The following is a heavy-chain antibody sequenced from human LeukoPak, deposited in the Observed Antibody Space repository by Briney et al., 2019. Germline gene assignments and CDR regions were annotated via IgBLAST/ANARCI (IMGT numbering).Heavy chain of an antibody. CDR1: GYTFSGYA. CDR3: AKDAPTVLILFDY. D-gene: IGHD4-23*01. Sequence: GGSLRLSCATSGYTFSGYAIHWVRQTPGKGLEWVAVISYDGSYTSYADSVQGRFTISRDNSKDTLYLQMNSLRAEDTAVYYCAKDAPTVLILFDYWGQGTLVTVSS. CDR2: ISYDGSYT. V-gene: IGHV3-30*04. J-gene: IGHJ4*02.